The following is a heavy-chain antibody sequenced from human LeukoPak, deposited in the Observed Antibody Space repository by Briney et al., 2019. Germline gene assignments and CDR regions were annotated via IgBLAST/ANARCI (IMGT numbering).Heavy chain of an antibody. CDR2: ISGSGGST. CDR3: AKNRGVVVTAPCVY. Sequence: PGGSLRLSCAASGFTFRSYAMSWVRQAPGKGLEWVSGISGSGGSTYYADSVKGRFTISRDNSKNTLYLQMNSLRAEDTAVYYCAKNRGVVVTAPCVYWGQGTLVTVSS. CDR1: GFTFRSYA. D-gene: IGHD2-21*02. V-gene: IGHV3-23*01. J-gene: IGHJ4*02.